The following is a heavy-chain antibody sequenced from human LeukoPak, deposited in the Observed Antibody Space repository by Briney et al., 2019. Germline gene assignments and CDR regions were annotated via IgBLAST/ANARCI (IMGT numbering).Heavy chain of an antibody. CDR1: GGTFSRFA. V-gene: IGHV1-69*05. J-gene: IGHJ1*01. Sequence: SVKVSCKASGGTFSRFAISWVRQAPGQGLEWLGGIIPTFSTSNYPQNFQGRVTITTDASTTTAYLELSSLRSGDTAVYYCARASGIKRDRRLDFQHWGQGTLVTVSS. CDR2: IIPTFSTS. D-gene: IGHD3-10*01. CDR3: ARASGIKRDRRLDFQH.